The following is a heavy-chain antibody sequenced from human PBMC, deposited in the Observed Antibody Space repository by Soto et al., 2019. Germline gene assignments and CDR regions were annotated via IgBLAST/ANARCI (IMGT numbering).Heavy chain of an antibody. CDR3: AREAPISIPAAGSFNY. Sequence: ASVKVSCKASGYTFTSYYMHWVRQAPGQGLEWMGIINPSGGSTSYAQKFQGRVTMTRDTSASTVYMELSSLRSEDTAVYYCAREAPISIPAAGSFNYWGQGTLVTVSS. CDR2: INPSGGST. D-gene: IGHD6-13*01. V-gene: IGHV1-46*01. J-gene: IGHJ4*02. CDR1: GYTFTSYY.